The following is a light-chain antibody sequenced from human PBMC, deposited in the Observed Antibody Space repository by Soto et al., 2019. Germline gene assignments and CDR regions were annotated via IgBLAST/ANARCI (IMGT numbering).Light chain of an antibody. CDR3: AAWDDSLNGYV. V-gene: IGLV1-44*01. J-gene: IGLJ1*01. CDR1: SSNIGSNS. CDR2: SNN. Sequence: QSVLTQPPSASGTPGQRVTISCSGSSSNIGSNSVSWYQQLPGTAPKLLIYSNNQRPSGVPDRFSGSKSGTSASLAISGLQSGDGADYYCAAWDDSLNGYVFGTGTKVTVL.